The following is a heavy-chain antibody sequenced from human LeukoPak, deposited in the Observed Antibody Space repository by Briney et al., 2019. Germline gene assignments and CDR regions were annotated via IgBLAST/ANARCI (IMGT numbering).Heavy chain of an antibody. Sequence: GGSLRLSCAASGFTFSDYYMSWIRQAPGKGLEWVSYISSSDTIYYADSVKGRLTISRDNAKNSLYLQMNSLRAEDTAVYYCASGMRVGPNIWGQGTLVTVSS. CDR2: ISSSDTI. J-gene: IGHJ4*02. D-gene: IGHD1-26*01. V-gene: IGHV3-69-1*01. CDR3: ASGMRVGPNI. CDR1: GFTFSDYY.